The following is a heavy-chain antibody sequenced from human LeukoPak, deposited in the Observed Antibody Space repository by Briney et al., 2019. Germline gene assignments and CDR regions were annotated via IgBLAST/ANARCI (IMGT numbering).Heavy chain of an antibody. CDR2: ISYSGSS. Sequence: SETLSLTCTVSGVSISSRGFYGGCIRQPPGKGLEWIGSISYSGSSYYNPSLKSRVTISVDTSKNQFSLKLSSVTAADTAVYYCARKRVSAGDTADAFDSWGQGTLVTVS. CDR3: ARKRVSAGDTADAFDS. J-gene: IGHJ3*01. D-gene: IGHD2-21*01. CDR1: GVSISSRGFY. V-gene: IGHV4-39*01.